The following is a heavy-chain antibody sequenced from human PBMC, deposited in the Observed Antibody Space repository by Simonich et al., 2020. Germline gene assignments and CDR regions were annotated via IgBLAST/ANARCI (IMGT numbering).Heavy chain of an antibody. CDR1: GFTFSTYS. CDR3: ARARGDSSSWYFDY. Sequence: EVQLVESGGGLFKPGGSLSLSCAASGFTFSTYSMNWVRQAPGKGLVWVSSSSSSSRYIYYADTVKGRFTISRDNAKNSLYLQMNSLRAEDTAVYYCARARGDSSSWYFDYWGQGTLVTVSS. V-gene: IGHV3-21*01. J-gene: IGHJ4*02. D-gene: IGHD6-13*01. CDR2: SSSSSRYI.